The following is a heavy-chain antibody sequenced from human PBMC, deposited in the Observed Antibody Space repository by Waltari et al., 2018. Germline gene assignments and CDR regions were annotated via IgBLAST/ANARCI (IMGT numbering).Heavy chain of an antibody. J-gene: IGHJ4*02. V-gene: IGHV4-39*01. CDR2: IYNFGNT. Sequence: QLQLQESGPGLVKPSETLSLTCNVSGGSISSGSYYWGWVRQPPGKGRGWIGSIYNFGNTFYNPSLSSRVTISMDTPNNQFSLKLSSVTAADTAVYYCARPSRGIQPFDYWGPGTLVTVSS. CDR3: ARPSRGIQPFDY. CDR1: GGSISSGSYY. D-gene: IGHD3-10*01.